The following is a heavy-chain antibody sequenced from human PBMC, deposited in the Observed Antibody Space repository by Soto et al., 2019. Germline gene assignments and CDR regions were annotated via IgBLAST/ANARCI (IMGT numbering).Heavy chain of an antibody. CDR1: GGSISSSSYY. CDR2: IYYSGST. V-gene: IGHV4-39*01. J-gene: IGHJ4*02. Sequence: QLQLQESGPGLVNPSETLSLTCTVSGGSISSSSYYWGWIRQPPGKGLEWIGSIYYSGSTYYNPSLKSRVTISVDTSKNQFSLKLSSVTAADTAVYYCATLTRYYDILTGYSLSDYWGQGTLVTVSS. D-gene: IGHD3-9*01. CDR3: ATLTRYYDILTGYSLSDY.